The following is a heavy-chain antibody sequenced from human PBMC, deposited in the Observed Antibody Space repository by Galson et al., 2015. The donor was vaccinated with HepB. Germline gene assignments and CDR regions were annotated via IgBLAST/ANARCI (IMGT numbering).Heavy chain of an antibody. V-gene: IGHV1-8*01. CDR1: GYTFTSYD. CDR3: ARPQSRDRYYYYYYMDV. D-gene: IGHD1-14*01. Sequence: SVKVSCKASGYTFTSYDINWVRQATGQGLEWMGWMNPNSGNTGYAQKFQGRVTMTRNTSISTAYMELSSLRSEDTAVYYCARPQSRDRYYYYYYMDVWGKGTTVTVSS. CDR2: MNPNSGNT. J-gene: IGHJ6*03.